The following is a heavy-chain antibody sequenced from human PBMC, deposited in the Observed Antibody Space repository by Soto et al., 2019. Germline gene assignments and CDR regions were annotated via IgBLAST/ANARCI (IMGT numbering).Heavy chain of an antibody. CDR3: VRALREGILIYYFDS. CDR2: IFWTDER. CDR1: GFSLSKARMG. Sequence: QVTLKASGPVLVKPTETLTLTCTVSGFSLSKARMGVSWIRQPPGKALEWLAHIFWTDERSYNTSRKSRLTISWETAKSPVVLTMTTVDPVDTGTYFFVRALREGILIYYFDSWGPGTLGTVSS. D-gene: IGHD1-26*01. V-gene: IGHV2-26*01. J-gene: IGHJ4*02.